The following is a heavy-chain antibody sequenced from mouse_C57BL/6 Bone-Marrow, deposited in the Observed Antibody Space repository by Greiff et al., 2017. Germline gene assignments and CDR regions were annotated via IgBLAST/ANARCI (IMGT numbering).Heavy chain of an antibody. CDR1: GYTFTSYW. D-gene: IGHD2-4*01. CDR3: ARERDDYDEFAY. V-gene: IGHV1-64*01. CDR2: IHPNSGST. Sequence: QVLLQQPGAELVKPGASVKLSCKASGYTFTSYWMHWVKQRPGQGLEWIGMIHPNSGSTNYNEKFKSKATLTVDKSSSTAYMQLSSLTSEDSAVYYCARERDDYDEFAYWGQGTLVTVSA. J-gene: IGHJ3*01.